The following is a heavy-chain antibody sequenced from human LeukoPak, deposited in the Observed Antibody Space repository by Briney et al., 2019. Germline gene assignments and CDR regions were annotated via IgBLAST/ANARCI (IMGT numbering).Heavy chain of an antibody. CDR3: AKIRRDGYNYGGGYYFDY. CDR1: GGSFSGFY. CDR2: IDHSGST. J-gene: IGHJ4*02. V-gene: IGHV4-34*01. Sequence: SETLSLTCAVYGGSFSGFYWNWIRQPPGKGLEWIGEIDHSGSTNYNPSLKSRVTISVDTSKNQFSLKLSSVTAADTAVYYCAKIRRDGYNYGGGYYFDYWGQGTLVTVSS. D-gene: IGHD5-24*01.